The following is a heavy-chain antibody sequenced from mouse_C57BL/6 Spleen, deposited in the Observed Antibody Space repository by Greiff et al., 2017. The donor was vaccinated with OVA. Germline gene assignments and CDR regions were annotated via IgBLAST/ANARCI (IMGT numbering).Heavy chain of an antibody. CDR2: INPSNGGT. V-gene: IGHV1-53*01. J-gene: IGHJ2*01. CDR1: GYTFTSYW. CDR3: AREGLGRGYFDY. D-gene: IGHD4-1*01. Sequence: VKLQQPGTELVKPGASVKLSCKASGYTFTSYWMHWVKQRPGQGLEWIGNINPSNGGTNYNEKFKSKATLTVDKSSSTAYMQLSSLTSEDSAVYYCAREGLGRGYFDYWGQGTTLTVSS.